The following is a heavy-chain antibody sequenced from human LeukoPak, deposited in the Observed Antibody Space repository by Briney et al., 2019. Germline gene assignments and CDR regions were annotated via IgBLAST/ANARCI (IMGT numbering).Heavy chain of an antibody. CDR2: FDPEDGET. J-gene: IGHJ1*01. CDR3: ATVSYYYDSSGYQGYFQH. CDR1: GYTLTELS. V-gene: IGHV1-24*01. Sequence: ASVKVSCKVPGYTLTELSIHWVRQAPGKGLEWMGGFDPEDGETIYAQRFQGRVTMTEDTSTDTAYMELSSLRSEDAAVYYCATVSYYYDSSGYQGYFQHWGQGTLVTVSS. D-gene: IGHD3-22*01.